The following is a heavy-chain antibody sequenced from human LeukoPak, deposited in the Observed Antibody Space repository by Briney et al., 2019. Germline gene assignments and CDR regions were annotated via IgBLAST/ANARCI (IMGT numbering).Heavy chain of an antibody. CDR3: ARDFQTEAPDY. D-gene: IGHD2/OR15-2a*01. J-gene: IGHJ4*02. CDR2: INPNSGVT. CDR1: GYTFTGYY. V-gene: IGHV1-2*02. Sequence: ASVKVSCKSSGYTFTGYYMHWVRQAPGQGLEWMGWINPNSGVTDFAQKFQGRFTMTRDTSISTAYMELSRLTSDDTAVYYCARDFQTEAPDYWGQGTLVTVSS.